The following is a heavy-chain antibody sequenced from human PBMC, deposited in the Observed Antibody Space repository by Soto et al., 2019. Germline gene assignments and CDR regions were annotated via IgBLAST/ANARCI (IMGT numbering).Heavy chain of an antibody. CDR3: ANPKLRYFDWLFRY. CDR2: ISGSGGST. D-gene: IGHD3-9*01. J-gene: IGHJ4*02. Sequence: EVQLLESGGCLVQPGGSLRLSCAASGFTFSSYAMSWVRQAPGKGLEWVSAISGSGGSTYYADSVKGRFTISRDNSKNTLYLQMNSLRAEDTAVSYCANPKLRYFDWLFRYWGQGTLVTVSS. CDR1: GFTFSSYA. V-gene: IGHV3-23*01.